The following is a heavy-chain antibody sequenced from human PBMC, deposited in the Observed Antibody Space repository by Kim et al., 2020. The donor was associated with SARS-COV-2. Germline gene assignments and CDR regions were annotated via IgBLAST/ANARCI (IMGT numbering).Heavy chain of an antibody. Sequence: FPGRVTMTRDTSTSTVYMELSSLRSEDTAVYYCARLHRGSGSYLPNAFDIWGQGTMVTVSS. CDR3: ARLHRGSGSYLPNAFDI. D-gene: IGHD3-10*01. J-gene: IGHJ3*02. V-gene: IGHV1-46*01.